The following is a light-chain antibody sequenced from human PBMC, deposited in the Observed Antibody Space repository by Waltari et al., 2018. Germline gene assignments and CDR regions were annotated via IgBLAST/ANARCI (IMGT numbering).Light chain of an antibody. V-gene: IGLV1-47*01. J-gene: IGLJ3*02. CDR2: RNK. CDR3: AVWDDSLSGRV. CDR1: SPTIRSTA. Sequence: QSLLTQPPSASVTPGQRVTITCSGPSPTIRSTAVHWYHQLPGPPPKLLIYRNKQRPSGVPDRFSGSRSGTSASLAISGLRSEDEADYYCAVWDDSLSGRVFGGGTKLTVL.